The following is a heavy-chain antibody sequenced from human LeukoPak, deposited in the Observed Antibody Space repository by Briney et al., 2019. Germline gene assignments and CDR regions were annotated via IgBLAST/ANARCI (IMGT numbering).Heavy chain of an antibody. J-gene: IGHJ6*02. V-gene: IGHV1-18*01. CDR2: ISAYNGNT. Sequence: GASVKVSCKASGYTFTSYGISWVRQAPGQGLEWMGWISAYNGNTNYAQKLQGRVTMTTDTSTSTAYMELRSLRSDDTAVYYCARDRRGYSSSWYGMDVWGQGTTVTVSS. CDR1: GYTFTSYG. D-gene: IGHD6-13*01. CDR3: ARDRRGYSSSWYGMDV.